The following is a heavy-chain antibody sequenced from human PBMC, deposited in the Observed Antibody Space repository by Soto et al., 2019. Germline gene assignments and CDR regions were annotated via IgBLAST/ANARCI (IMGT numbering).Heavy chain of an antibody. CDR1: GYTLSDFF. CDR3: ARGSPSLPSDY. D-gene: IGHD2-15*01. CDR2: ISPNNGST. J-gene: IGHJ4*02. Sequence: ASVKVSCKASGYTLSDFFMHWVRQAPGQGLEWMGWISPNNGSTNYAQKFQGRVTMTRDTSMSTTYMELSRLRADDTAMYYCARGSPSLPSDYWGQGTLVTVSS. V-gene: IGHV1-2*02.